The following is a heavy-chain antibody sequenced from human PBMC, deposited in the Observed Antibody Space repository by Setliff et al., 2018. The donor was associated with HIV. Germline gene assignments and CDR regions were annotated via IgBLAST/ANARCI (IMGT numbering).Heavy chain of an antibody. J-gene: IGHJ4*02. V-gene: IGHV1-8*03. CDR1: GYTFTSYD. CDR3: ARGSGFIEAAGADY. CDR2: MNPNSGHT. D-gene: IGHD6-13*01. Sequence: GASVKVSCKASGYTFTSYDINWVRQATGQGLEWMGWMNPNSGHTGYAQKFQGRVTITSDTSISTAYMELSSLRSEDTAVYYCARGSGFIEAAGADYWGQGTLVTAPQ.